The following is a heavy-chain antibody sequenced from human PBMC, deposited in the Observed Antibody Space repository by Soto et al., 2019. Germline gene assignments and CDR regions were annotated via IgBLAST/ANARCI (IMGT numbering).Heavy chain of an antibody. CDR3: ARDQGSSWSRRYYYYGMDV. CDR2: INPSGGST. CDR1: GYTFTSYY. J-gene: IGHJ6*02. Sequence: ASVKVSCKASGYTFTSYYMHWVRQAPGQGLEWMGIINPSGGSTSYAQKFQGRLTMTRDTSTSTVYMELSSLRSEDTAVYYCARDQGSSWSRRYYYYGMDVWGQGTTVTVSS. D-gene: IGHD6-13*01. V-gene: IGHV1-46*01.